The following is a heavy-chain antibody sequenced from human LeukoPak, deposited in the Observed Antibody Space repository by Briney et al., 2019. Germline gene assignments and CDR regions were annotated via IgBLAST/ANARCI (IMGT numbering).Heavy chain of an antibody. CDR3: ARHRSSYGLNWFDP. CDR1: GGSISSSSYY. Sequence: PSETLSLTCTVSGGSISSSSYYWGWIRQPRGKGLEWIGSIYYSGSTYYNPSLKSRVTISVDTSKNQFSLKLSSVTAADTAVYYCARHRSSYGLNWFDPWGQGTLVTVSS. CDR2: IYYSGST. V-gene: IGHV4-39*01. D-gene: IGHD5-18*01. J-gene: IGHJ5*02.